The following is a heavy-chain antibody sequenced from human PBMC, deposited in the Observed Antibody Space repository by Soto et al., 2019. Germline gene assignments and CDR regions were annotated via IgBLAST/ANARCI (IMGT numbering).Heavy chain of an antibody. D-gene: IGHD3-3*01. J-gene: IGHJ6*02. CDR2: IYPGDSDT. V-gene: IGHV5-51*01. Sequence: PGESLKISCQGSGYSFTSYWIGWVRQMPGKGLEWMGIIYPGDSDTRYSPSFQGQVTISADKSISTAYLQWSSLKASDTAMYYCARHSGYYDFWSGYYPRLTNYYYGMDVWGQGTTVTVSS. CDR3: ARHSGYYDFWSGYYPRLTNYYYGMDV. CDR1: GYSFTSYW.